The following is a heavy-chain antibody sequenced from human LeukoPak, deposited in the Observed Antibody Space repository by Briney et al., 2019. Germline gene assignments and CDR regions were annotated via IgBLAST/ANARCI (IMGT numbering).Heavy chain of an antibody. CDR1: GFTFSDYS. CDR2: IRYDGTNK. J-gene: IGHJ4*02. D-gene: IGHD3-22*01. Sequence: GGSLRLSCAASGFTFSDYSVNWVRQAPGKGLEWVAFIRYDGTNKYYADSVKGRFTISRDNSKNTLYLQVNSLRAEDTAVYYCEGYYDSSGSALDYWGQGTLVTVSS. CDR3: EGYYDSSGSALDY. V-gene: IGHV3-30*02.